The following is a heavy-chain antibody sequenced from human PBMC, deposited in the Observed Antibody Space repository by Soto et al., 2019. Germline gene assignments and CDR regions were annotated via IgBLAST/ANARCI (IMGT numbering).Heavy chain of an antibody. Sequence: PGGSLRLSXTASGFTFGDYAMSWFRQAPGKGLEWVGFIRSKAYGGTTEYAASVKGRFTISRDDSKSIAYLQMNSLKTEDTAVYYCTRAPPHYYGSGSNNWFDPWGQGTLVTVSS. CDR3: TRAPPHYYGSGSNNWFDP. CDR1: GFTFGDYA. D-gene: IGHD3-10*01. CDR2: IRSKAYGGTT. V-gene: IGHV3-49*03. J-gene: IGHJ5*02.